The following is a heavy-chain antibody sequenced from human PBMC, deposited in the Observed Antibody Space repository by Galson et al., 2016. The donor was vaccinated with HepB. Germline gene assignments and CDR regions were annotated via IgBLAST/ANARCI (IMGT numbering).Heavy chain of an antibody. CDR2: INHSGST. J-gene: IGHJ5*02. D-gene: IGHD6-19*01. V-gene: IGHV4-34*10. CDR1: GGSFSASS. Sequence: ETLSLTCTFDGGSFSASSWTWIRQPPGKGLEWIGDINHSGSTNYNPSLKDRLTMSVDTSKNQFSLNLRSVTAADTAVYYCVRRRLVVAGRGWFDPWGQGTLVTVSS. CDR3: VRRRLVVAGRGWFDP.